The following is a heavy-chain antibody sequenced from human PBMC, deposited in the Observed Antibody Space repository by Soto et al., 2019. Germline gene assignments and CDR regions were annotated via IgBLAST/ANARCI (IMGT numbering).Heavy chain of an antibody. CDR1: GYSFTTYW. CDR2: IYPGDSDT. J-gene: IGHJ4*02. V-gene: IGHV5-51*01. D-gene: IGHD6-13*01. Sequence: PGESLKISCKASGYSFTTYWIGWVRQLPGKGLEWMGIIYPGDSDTRYSPSFQGQVTISADKSISTAYLQWSSLKASDTAMYYCARLRQGSSWETFDYWGQGTLVTVSS. CDR3: ARLRQGSSWETFDY.